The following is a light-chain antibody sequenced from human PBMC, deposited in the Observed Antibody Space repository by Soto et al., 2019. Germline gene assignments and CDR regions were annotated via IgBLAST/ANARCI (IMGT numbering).Light chain of an antibody. Sequence: ELVLTQSPGTLSLSPGERATLSCRASQSIARSYFGWYQHKHGQAPRLLIYGTSSRATRIPDRFSGSGSGTDFALTISSPEPEDVAVYYCQDYGTSPFTFGPGTKVEI. CDR2: GTS. CDR3: QDYGTSPFT. J-gene: IGKJ3*01. CDR1: QSIARSY. V-gene: IGKV3-20*01.